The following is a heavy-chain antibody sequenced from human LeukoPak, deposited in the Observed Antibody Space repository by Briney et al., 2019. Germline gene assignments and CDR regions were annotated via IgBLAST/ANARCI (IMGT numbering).Heavy chain of an antibody. D-gene: IGHD7-27*01. CDR2: IRFNGN. CDR1: GFTFSNYA. V-gene: IGHV3-30*02. J-gene: IGHJ4*02. CDR3: ARENWDFDF. Sequence: GGSLRLSCAASGFTFSNYAIHWVRQAPGRGLEWVASIRFNGNFYADYVKGRFTISRDNSKSTVSLQMDTLRTEDTALYYCARENWDFDFWGQGTLVTVSS.